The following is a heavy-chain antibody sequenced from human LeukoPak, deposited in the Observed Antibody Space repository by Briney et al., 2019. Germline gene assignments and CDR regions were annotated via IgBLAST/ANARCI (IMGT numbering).Heavy chain of an antibody. Sequence: GGSLRLSCAASGFIFSSYAMSWVRQAPGRGLEWVSTISGSGGSTYYADSVKGRFTISRDNAKNSLYLQMNSLRAEDTAVYYCARVFNWFDPWGQGTLVTVSS. CDR3: ARVFNWFDP. J-gene: IGHJ5*02. CDR1: GFIFSSYA. CDR2: ISGSGGST. V-gene: IGHV3-23*01.